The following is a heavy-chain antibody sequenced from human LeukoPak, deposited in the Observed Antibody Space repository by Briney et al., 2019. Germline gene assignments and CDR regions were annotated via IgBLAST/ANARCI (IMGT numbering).Heavy chain of an antibody. J-gene: IGHJ4*02. CDR3: ARDRYYYDSSGYYQLDY. CDR2: IYYSGST. CDR1: GGSMSSGGYS. D-gene: IGHD3-22*01. Sequence: PSETLSLTCAVSGGSMSSGGYSWSWIRQPPGKGLEWIGYIYYSGSTYHNPSLKSRVTISVDTSKNQLSLKLSSVTAADTAVYYCARDRYYYDSSGYYQLDYWGQGTLVTVSS. V-gene: IGHV4-30-4*07.